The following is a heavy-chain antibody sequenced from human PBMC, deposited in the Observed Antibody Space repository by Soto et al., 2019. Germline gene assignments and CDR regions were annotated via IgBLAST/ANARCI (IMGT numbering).Heavy chain of an antibody. CDR2: LIPLFGTS. CDR1: GGTFSNYA. D-gene: IGHD2-21*02. CDR3: ARVVNCGDDSYSRSSPPTFYCYARDV. Sequence: QVHLVQSGAEVKKPGSSVKFSCKVSGGTFSNYAISWVRQAPGQGLQWMGGLIPLFGTSDYAQKFQGRVTFTADGCTSTAYIDLSSLRSLETAVYYCARVVNCGDDSYSRSSPPTFYCYARDVWGEGTTFTASS. V-gene: IGHV1-69*01. J-gene: IGHJ6*02.